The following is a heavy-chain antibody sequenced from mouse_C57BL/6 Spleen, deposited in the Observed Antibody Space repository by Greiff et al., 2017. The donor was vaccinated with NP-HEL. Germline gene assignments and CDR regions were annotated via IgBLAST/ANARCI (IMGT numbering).Heavy chain of an antibody. D-gene: IGHD2-2*01. CDR3: ARALYYGYDGGDY. V-gene: IGHV3-6*01. CDR2: ISYDGSN. Sequence: EVKLVESGPGLVKPSQSLSLTCSVTGYSITSGYYWNWIRQFPGNKLEWMGYISYDGSNNYNPSLKNRISITRDTSKNQFFLKLNSVTTEDTATYYCARALYYGYDGGDYWGQGTTLTVSS. J-gene: IGHJ2*01. CDR1: GYSITSGYY.